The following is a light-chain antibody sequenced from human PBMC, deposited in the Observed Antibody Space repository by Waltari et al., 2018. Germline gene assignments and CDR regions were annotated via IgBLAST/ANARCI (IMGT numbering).Light chain of an antibody. V-gene: IGLV2-14*03. CDR1: SSDVGGYDY. J-gene: IGLJ3*02. CDR2: DVV. CDR3: CSYKRGATWV. Sequence: QSVLTQPASVSGSPGQSITISCTGTSSDVGGYDYVSWYQQSPGKAPKLLIYDVVKRPSGVSTLFSASKSDNTASLTISGLQAEDEGDYYCCSYKRGATWVFGGGTALTVL.